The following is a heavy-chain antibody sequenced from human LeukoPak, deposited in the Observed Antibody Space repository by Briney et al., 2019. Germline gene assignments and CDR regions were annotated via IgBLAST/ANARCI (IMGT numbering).Heavy chain of an antibody. D-gene: IGHD1-1*01. CDR2: IDHSGST. J-gene: IGHJ4*02. V-gene: IGHV4-4*02. CDR3: ARDGAWNDPTGDY. CDR1: GGSIINSNW. Sequence: PSETLSLTCAVSGGSIINSNWWSWVRQPPGKGLEWIGEIDHSGSTSYNPSLKSRVTMSVDRSQNQFSLRLSTVTAADTAVYYCARDGAWNDPTGDYWGQGTLVTVSS.